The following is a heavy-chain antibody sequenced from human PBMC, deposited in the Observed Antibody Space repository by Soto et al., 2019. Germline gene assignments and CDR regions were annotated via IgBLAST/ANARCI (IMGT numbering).Heavy chain of an antibody. V-gene: IGHV1-24*01. CDR2: FDPEDGET. Sequence: GASVKVSCKVSGYTLTELSMHWVRQAPGKGLEWMGGFDPEDGETIYAQKFQGRVTMTEDTSTDTAYMELSSLRSEDTAVYYCATTPPPYSSSSFYYYGMDVWGQGTTVTVSS. D-gene: IGHD6-6*01. CDR1: GYTLTELS. CDR3: ATTPPPYSSSSFYYYGMDV. J-gene: IGHJ6*02.